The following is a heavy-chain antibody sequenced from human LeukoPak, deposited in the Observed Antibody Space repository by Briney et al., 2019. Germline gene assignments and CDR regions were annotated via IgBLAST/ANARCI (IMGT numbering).Heavy chain of an antibody. CDR1: GFTFSIYD. J-gene: IGHJ4*02. V-gene: IGHV3-23*01. Sequence: PGGSLRLSCAASGFTFSIYDMSWVRHAPGKGLEWVSVITGSSTTIVYADSVKGRFTISRDNSKNTLYLQMNSLRAEDTAVYYCAKPYSYGSGSYDYWGQGTLVTVSS. CDR2: ITGSSTTI. CDR3: AKPYSYGSGSYDY. D-gene: IGHD3-10*01.